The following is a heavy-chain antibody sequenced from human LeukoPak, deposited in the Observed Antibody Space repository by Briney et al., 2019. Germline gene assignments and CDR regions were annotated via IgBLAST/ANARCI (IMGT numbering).Heavy chain of an antibody. Sequence: GGSLRLSCAASGFTFSSYAMSWVRQAPGKGLEWVSVISGSGGSTHYADSVKGRFSISRDNSKNTLYLQMNSLKADDTAVYYCAKGRYSSSWYYCDIWGQGTMVTVSS. CDR1: GFTFSSYA. V-gene: IGHV3-23*01. D-gene: IGHD6-13*01. CDR3: AKGRYSSSWYYCDI. CDR2: ISGSGGST. J-gene: IGHJ3*02.